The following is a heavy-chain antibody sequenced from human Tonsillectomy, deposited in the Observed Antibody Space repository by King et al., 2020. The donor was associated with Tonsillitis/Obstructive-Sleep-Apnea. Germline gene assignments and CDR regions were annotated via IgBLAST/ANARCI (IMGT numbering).Heavy chain of an antibody. V-gene: IGHV3-30*04. CDR3: ATPTDDHYYDNRDYYPNCFDP. CDR1: GFTFSTYA. D-gene: IGHD3-22*01. CDR2: ISYDGSNK. Sequence: VQLVESGGAVVQPGRSLRVSCAASGFTFSTYAMHWVRQAPGKGLEWVAVISYDGSNKYYADSVKGRFTISRDNSKNTLYLRMNILRVEDTAVYYCATPTDDHYYDNRDYYPNCFDPWGQGTMVTVSS. J-gene: IGHJ5*02.